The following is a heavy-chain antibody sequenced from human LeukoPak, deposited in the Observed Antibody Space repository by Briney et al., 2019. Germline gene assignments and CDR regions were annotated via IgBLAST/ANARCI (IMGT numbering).Heavy chain of an antibody. J-gene: IGHJ4*02. D-gene: IGHD5-18*01. CDR3: ARSPPVDTAIV. CDR1: GGSISSYY. CDR2: IYYSGST. V-gene: IGHV4-59*01. Sequence: SETLSLTCTVSGGSISSYYWSWIRQPPGKGLEWIGYIYYSGSTNYNPSLKSRVTISVDTSKNQFSLKLSSVTAADTAVYYCARSPPVDTAIVWGQGTLVTVSS.